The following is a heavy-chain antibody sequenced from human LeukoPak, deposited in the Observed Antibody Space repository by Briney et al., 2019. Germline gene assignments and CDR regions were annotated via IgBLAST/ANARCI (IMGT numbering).Heavy chain of an antibody. Sequence: SETLSLTCTVSSGSISSYYWSWIRQPPGKGLEWIGYIYYSGSTNYNPSLKSRVTTSVDTSKNQFSLKLSSVTAADTAVYYCARVPATTPNPYYYYMDVWGKGTTVTVSS. CDR2: IYYSGST. V-gene: IGHV4-59*01. CDR1: SGSISSYY. D-gene: IGHD4-17*01. J-gene: IGHJ6*03. CDR3: ARVPATTPNPYYYYMDV.